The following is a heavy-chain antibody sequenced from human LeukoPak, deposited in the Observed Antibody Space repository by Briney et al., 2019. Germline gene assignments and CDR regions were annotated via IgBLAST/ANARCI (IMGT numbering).Heavy chain of an antibody. J-gene: IGHJ4*02. CDR1: GGTFSDYV. D-gene: IGHD3-9*01. CDR3: ATYDVLTGFEY. V-gene: IGHV1-69*13. CDR2: ISPLLGAS. Sequence: SVKVSCKASGGTFSDYVISWVRQAPGRGLNWMGGISPLLGASKHTQNFHDRVTITADESTTTAYMELSDLRSADTAVYYCATYDVLTGFEYWGQGTLVTVSS.